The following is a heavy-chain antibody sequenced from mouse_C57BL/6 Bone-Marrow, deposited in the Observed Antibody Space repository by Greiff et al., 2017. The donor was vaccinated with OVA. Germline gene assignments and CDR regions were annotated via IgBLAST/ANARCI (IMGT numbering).Heavy chain of an antibody. J-gene: IGHJ1*03. Sequence: QVQLKQSGPELVKPGASVKLSCKASGYTFTSYDINWVKQRPGQGLEWIGWIYPRDGSTRYNEKFKGKATLTVDTSSSTAYMELHSLTSEDSAVYFCARRVYYGSSPRYWYFDVWGTGTTVTVSS. CDR2: IYPRDGST. D-gene: IGHD1-1*01. CDR1: GYTFTSYD. V-gene: IGHV1-85*01. CDR3: ARRVYYGSSPRYWYFDV.